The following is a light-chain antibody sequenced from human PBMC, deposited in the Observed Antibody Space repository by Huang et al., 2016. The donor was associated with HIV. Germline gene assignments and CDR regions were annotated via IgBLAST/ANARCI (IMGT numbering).Light chain of an antibody. J-gene: IGKJ2*01. Sequence: EIVMTQSPVTLSVSPGERATLSCRASQSVNNNLAWYQQNPGQAPRLLIHGASTRATGISARFSGSGSGTDFTLTINSLQSEDFATYYCQQYNNWPPYTFGQGTKLEIK. V-gene: IGKV3-15*01. CDR3: QQYNNWPPYT. CDR2: GAS. CDR1: QSVNNN.